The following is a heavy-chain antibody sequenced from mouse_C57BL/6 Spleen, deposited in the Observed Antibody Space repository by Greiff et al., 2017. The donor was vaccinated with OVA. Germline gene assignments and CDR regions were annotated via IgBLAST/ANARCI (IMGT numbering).Heavy chain of an antibody. CDR2: ILPSIGRT. CDR1: DSEVFPIAY. D-gene: IGHD1-1*01. J-gene: IGHJ1*03. V-gene: IGHV15-2*01. CDR3: ARPSYYYGSSSWYFDV. Sequence: VQLQQSGSELRSPGSSVKLSCKDFDSEVFPIAYMSWVRQKPGHGFEWIGGILPSIGRTIYGEKFEDKATLDADTLSNTAYLELNSLTSEDSAIYYCARPSYYYGSSSWYFDVWGTGTTVTVSS.